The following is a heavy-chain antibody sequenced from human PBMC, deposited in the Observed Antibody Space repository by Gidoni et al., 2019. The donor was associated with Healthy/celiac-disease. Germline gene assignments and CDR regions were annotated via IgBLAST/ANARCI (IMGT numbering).Heavy chain of an antibody. V-gene: IGHV3-23*01. CDR3: AKDSGDPGYWYFDL. CDR1: AFTFSSYA. J-gene: IGHJ2*01. Sequence: EVQLLESGGGLVQPGGSLRLSFAAAAFTFSSYAMSWVRQAPGKGLEWVSAISGSGGSTYYADSVKGRFTISRDNSKNTLYLQMNSLRAEDTAVYYCAKDSGDPGYWYFDLWGRGTLVTVSS. CDR2: ISGSGGST. D-gene: IGHD3-10*01.